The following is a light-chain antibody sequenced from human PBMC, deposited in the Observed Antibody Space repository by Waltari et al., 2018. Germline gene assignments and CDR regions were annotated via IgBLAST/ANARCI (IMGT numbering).Light chain of an antibody. CDR1: QDISNY. V-gene: IGKV1-33*01. CDR3: QQYDNLLT. CDR2: DAS. Sequence: DIQMTQSPSSLSASVGDRVTITSQASQDISNYLNWYQQKPGKAPKLLIYDASNLETGVPSRFSGSGSGTDFTFTISSLQPEDIATYYCQQYDNLLTFGGGTKVGIK. J-gene: IGKJ4*01.